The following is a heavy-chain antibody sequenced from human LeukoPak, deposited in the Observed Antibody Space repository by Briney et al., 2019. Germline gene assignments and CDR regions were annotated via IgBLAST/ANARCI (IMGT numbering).Heavy chain of an antibody. V-gene: IGHV3-20*04. J-gene: IGHJ3*02. CDR1: GFMFDDYG. Sequence: AGGSLRLSCAASGFMFDDYGMSWVRHAPGKGLEWVSGINWNGGRTGYADSVKGRFTISRDNAKNSLCLQMNSLRAEDTAVYYCARDAYYDSSGYSDDAFDIWGQGTMVTVSS. CDR3: ARDAYYDSSGYSDDAFDI. D-gene: IGHD3-22*01. CDR2: INWNGGRT.